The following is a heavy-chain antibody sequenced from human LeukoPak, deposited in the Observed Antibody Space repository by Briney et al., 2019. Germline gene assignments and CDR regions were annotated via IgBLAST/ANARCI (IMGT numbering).Heavy chain of an antibody. V-gene: IGHV3-23*01. D-gene: IGHD4-11*01. CDR1: GFTFSSYA. J-gene: IGHJ4*02. Sequence: GGSLRLSCAASGFTFSSYAMSWVRQAPGKGLEWVSAISGSGGSTYYADSVKGRFTISRDNSKNTLYLQMNSLRAEDTAVYYSAKGDYSNYGFDYWGQGTLVTVSS. CDR3: AKGDYSNYGFDY. CDR2: ISGSGGST.